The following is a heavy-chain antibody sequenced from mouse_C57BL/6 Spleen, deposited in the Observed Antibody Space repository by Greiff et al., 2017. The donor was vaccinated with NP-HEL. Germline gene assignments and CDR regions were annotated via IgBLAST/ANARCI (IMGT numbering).Heavy chain of an antibody. CDR2: IDPSDSET. V-gene: IGHV1-52*01. Sequence: QVQLQQPGAELVRPGSSVKLSCKASGYTFTSYWMHWVKQRPIQGLEWIGNIDPSDSETHYNQKFKDKATLTVDKSSSTAYMQLSSLTSEDSAVYYCAREALLRPGLDFDYWGQGTTLTVSS. D-gene: IGHD1-1*01. CDR3: AREALLRPGLDFDY. J-gene: IGHJ2*01. CDR1: GYTFTSYW.